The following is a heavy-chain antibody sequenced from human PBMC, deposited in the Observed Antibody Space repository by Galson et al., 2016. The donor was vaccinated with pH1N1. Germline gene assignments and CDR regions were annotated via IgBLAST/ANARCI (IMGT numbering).Heavy chain of an antibody. CDR3: ARGSILFRFGSETSYQAIHYFEF. Sequence: ETLSLTCAVSGASFNRCFWSWLRQSPVKGLEWIGEINHAETANYNPSLKSRVRISVDASKKQLTLTLDSVTAADTAIYYCARGSILFRFGSETSYQAIHYFEFWGHGTPVAVSS. J-gene: IGHJ4*01. V-gene: IGHV4-34*01. D-gene: IGHD3-16*01. CDR2: INHAETA. CDR1: GASFNRCF.